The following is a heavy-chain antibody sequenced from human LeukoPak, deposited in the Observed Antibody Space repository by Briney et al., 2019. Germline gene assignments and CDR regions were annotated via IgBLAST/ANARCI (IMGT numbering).Heavy chain of an antibody. CDR1: GFTFSSYA. CDR3: AKGSYYDSSGSFYFDY. V-gene: IGHV3-23*01. J-gene: IGHJ4*02. CDR2: ISGSGDNT. Sequence: KPGGSLRLSCAASGFTFSSYAMSWVRQAPGKGLEGVSGISGSGDNTYYADSVKGRFTISRDNSKNTLYVQVNSLGTEDTAAYYCAKGSYYDSSGSFYFDYWGQGTLVTVSS. D-gene: IGHD3-22*01.